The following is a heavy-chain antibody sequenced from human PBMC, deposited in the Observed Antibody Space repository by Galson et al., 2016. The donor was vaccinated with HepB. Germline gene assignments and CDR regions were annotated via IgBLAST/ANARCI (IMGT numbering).Heavy chain of an antibody. D-gene: IGHD2-8*02. V-gene: IGHV3-7*01. Sequence: SLRLSCAASGFTFSRVWMSWVRQAPGKGLEWVANIKKDGSEKYYVGSVKGRFTIPRDNAQNTLYLKMNSLRAEDTAIYYCATWWQTPTSYFGYWGQGTLVTVSS. J-gene: IGHJ4*02. CDR2: IKKDGSEK. CDR1: GFTFSRVW. CDR3: ATWWQTPTSYFGY.